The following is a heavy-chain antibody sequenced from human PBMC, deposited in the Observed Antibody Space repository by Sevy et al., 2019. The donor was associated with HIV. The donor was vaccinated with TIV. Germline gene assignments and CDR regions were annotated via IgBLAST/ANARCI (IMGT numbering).Heavy chain of an antibody. CDR1: GFNFGSHD. CDR3: ARDLISGSYSQSLDY. J-gene: IGHJ4*02. CDR2: ISSDGNSQ. V-gene: IGHV3-30*04. D-gene: IGHD1-26*01. Sequence: GGSLRLSCAASGFNFGSHDMHWVRQAPGKGLDWVAVISSDGNSQYSADSVKGRFTISRDNSKNTLYLQMDSLRVEDTAVYYCARDLISGSYSQSLDYWGQGTLVTVSS.